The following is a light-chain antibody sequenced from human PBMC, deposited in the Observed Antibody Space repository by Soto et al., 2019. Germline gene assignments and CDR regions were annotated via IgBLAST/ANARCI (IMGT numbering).Light chain of an antibody. Sequence: QSVLTQPRSVSGSPGQSVTISCTGTSSDVGGYNYVSWYQQHPDIAPKLMIYDVSKRPSGVPDRFSGSKSGNTASLTISGLQAEDEADYYCCSYAGSYTWVFGGGTKLTVL. CDR2: DVS. J-gene: IGLJ3*02. CDR3: CSYAGSYTWV. CDR1: SSDVGGYNY. V-gene: IGLV2-11*01.